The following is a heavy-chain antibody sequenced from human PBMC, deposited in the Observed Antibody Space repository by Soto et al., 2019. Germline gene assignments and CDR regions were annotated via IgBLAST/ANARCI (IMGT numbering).Heavy chain of an antibody. D-gene: IGHD6-19*01. J-gene: IGHJ4*02. V-gene: IGHV3-30*18. CDR3: AKDQASGQGCFDS. CDR1: GFTFNIYG. CDR2: ISYDGSNQ. Sequence: EGSLRLSCAASGFTFNIYGMHWVRQAPDKGLEWVALISYDGSNQYYADSVKGRFTISRDNSKNTLFLQMNSLRADDTAVYYCAKDQASGQGCFDSWGQGTLVTVRS.